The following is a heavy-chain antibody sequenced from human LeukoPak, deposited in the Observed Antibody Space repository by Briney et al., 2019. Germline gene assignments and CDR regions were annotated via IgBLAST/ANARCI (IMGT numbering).Heavy chain of an antibody. Sequence: GGSLRLSCAASGFSFNIYSMIWVRQAPGRGLEWVSYISGSSSTIYYADSVKGRFTISRDNAKNSLYLQMNSPRAEDTALYYCARGAPLYGGLDYWGQGTLVTVPS. D-gene: IGHD4-23*01. V-gene: IGHV3-48*01. CDR1: GFSFNIYS. CDR2: ISGSSSTI. J-gene: IGHJ4*02. CDR3: ARGAPLYGGLDY.